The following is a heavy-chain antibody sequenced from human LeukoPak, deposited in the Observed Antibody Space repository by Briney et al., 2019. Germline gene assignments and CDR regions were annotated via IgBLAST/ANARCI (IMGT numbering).Heavy chain of an antibody. V-gene: IGHV4-34*01. CDR2: INNSGST. J-gene: IGHJ4*02. CDR1: GGSFSGYY. CDR3: ARGFGVPAAIRPNYFDY. Sequence: PSETLSLTCAVYGGSFSGYYWSWIRQPPGKGLEWIGEINNSGSTNYNPSLKSRVTISVDTSKNQFSLKLSSVTAADTAVYYCARGFGVPAAIRPNYFDYWGQGTLVTVSS. D-gene: IGHD2-2*02.